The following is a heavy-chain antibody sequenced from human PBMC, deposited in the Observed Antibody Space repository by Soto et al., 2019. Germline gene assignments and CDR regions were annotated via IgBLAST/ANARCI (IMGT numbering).Heavy chain of an antibody. CDR1: GFTFSSYS. CDR2: ISSSSSYI. V-gene: IGHV3-21*01. Sequence: GGSLRLSCAASGFTFSSYSMNWVRQAPGKGLEWVSSISSSSSYIYYADSVKGRFTISRDNAKNSLYLQMNSLRAEDTAVYYCARDAAATENLVWTMDVWGQGTTVTVSS. CDR3: ARDAAATENLVWTMDV. D-gene: IGHD3-16*01. J-gene: IGHJ6*02.